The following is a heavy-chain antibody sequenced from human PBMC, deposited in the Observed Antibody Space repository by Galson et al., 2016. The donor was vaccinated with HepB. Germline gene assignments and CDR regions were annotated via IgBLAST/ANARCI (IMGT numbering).Heavy chain of an antibody. CDR1: GFTFSRHG. CDR2: IWYDGSNK. Sequence: SLRLSCAASGFTFSRHGMHWVRQAPGKGLEWVTVIWYDGSNKYYEDSVKGRFTISRENSKNTLYLQMNSLRAEDTAVYYCATSSSTATTTFRLDYWGQGTLVTVTS. J-gene: IGHJ4*02. V-gene: IGHV3-33*01. CDR3: ATSSSTATTTFRLDY. D-gene: IGHD5-12*01.